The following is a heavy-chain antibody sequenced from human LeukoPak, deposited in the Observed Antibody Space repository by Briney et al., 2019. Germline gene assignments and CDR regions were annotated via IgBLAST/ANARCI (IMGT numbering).Heavy chain of an antibody. J-gene: IGHJ6*03. V-gene: IGHV1-18*01. CDR2: ISAYNGNT. CDR1: GYTFTSYG. D-gene: IGHD5-12*01. Sequence: ASVKVSCKASGYTFTSYGISWVRQAPGQGLEWMGWISAYNGNTNYAQELQGRVTMTTDTSTSTAYMELRSLRSDDTAVYYCASYSGYDYNYYYYMDVWGKGTTVTVSS. CDR3: ASYSGYDYNYYYYMDV.